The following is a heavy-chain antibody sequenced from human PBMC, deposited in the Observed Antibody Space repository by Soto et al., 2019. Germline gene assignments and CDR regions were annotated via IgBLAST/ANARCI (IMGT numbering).Heavy chain of an antibody. CDR2: IFTGGST. V-gene: IGHV3-53*04. Sequence: PGGSVRLSCAASGFTVSSNYMSWVRQAPGKGLEWVSVIFTGGSTYYADSVKGRFTISRHSSKNTVYLQMNSLRAEDTAMYYCARRFPGYYYGMDVWGQGTTVTVSS. CDR1: GFTVSSNY. J-gene: IGHJ6*02. CDR3: ARRFPGYYYGMDV.